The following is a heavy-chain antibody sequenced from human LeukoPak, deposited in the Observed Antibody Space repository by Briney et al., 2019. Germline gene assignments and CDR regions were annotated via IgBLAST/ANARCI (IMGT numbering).Heavy chain of an antibody. CDR1: GFTFSSYW. J-gene: IGHJ4*02. Sequence: GGSLRLSCAASGFTFSSYWMSWVRQAPGKGLEWVANIKQDGSEKYYVDSVKGRFTISRDNARNSLYLQMNSLRAEDTAVYYCAGEVPGNYYGSGSPVDYWGQGTLVTVSS. D-gene: IGHD3-10*01. V-gene: IGHV3-7*01. CDR3: AGEVPGNYYGSGSPVDY. CDR2: IKQDGSEK.